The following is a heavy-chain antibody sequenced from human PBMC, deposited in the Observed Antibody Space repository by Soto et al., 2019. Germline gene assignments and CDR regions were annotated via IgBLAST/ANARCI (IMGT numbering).Heavy chain of an antibody. Sequence: GGSLRLSCAASGFTFSSYGMHWVRQAPGKGLEWVAVISYDGSNKYYADSVKGRFTISRDNSKNTLYLQMNSLRAEDTAVYYCAKDGGRIAARPSRGMDVWGQGTTVTVSS. D-gene: IGHD6-6*01. CDR3: AKDGGRIAARPSRGMDV. CDR2: ISYDGSNK. V-gene: IGHV3-30*18. J-gene: IGHJ6*02. CDR1: GFTFSSYG.